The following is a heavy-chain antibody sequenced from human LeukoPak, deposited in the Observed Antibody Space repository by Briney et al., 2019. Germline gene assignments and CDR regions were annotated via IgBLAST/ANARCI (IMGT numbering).Heavy chain of an antibody. CDR2: ISYEGGTQ. D-gene: IGHD3-10*01. J-gene: IGHJ5*02. CDR3: AKEGTPQVSTWYDL. CDR1: GVTLSPYG. Sequence: PGGSLRLSCAASGVTLSPYGMHWVRQAAGKGLEWVAVISYEGGTQHYADSVKGRFIISRDNPRNTLYLQMNILRTEDTAVYYCAKEGTPQVSTWYDLWGQGTQVIVSS. V-gene: IGHV3-30*18.